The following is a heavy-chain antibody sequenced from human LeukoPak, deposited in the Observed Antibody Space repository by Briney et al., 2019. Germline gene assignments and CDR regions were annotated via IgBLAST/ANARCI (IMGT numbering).Heavy chain of an antibody. V-gene: IGHV3-30*02. Sequence: PGGPLRLSCAASGFTFSSYGMHWVRQAPGKGLEWVAFIRYDGSNKYYADSVKGRFTISRDNSKNTLYLQMNSLRAEDTAVYYCARGYCSGGSCYSYAYDAFDIWGQGTMVTVSS. CDR3: ARGYCSGGSCYSYAYDAFDI. CDR2: IRYDGSNK. J-gene: IGHJ3*02. CDR1: GFTFSSYG. D-gene: IGHD2-15*01.